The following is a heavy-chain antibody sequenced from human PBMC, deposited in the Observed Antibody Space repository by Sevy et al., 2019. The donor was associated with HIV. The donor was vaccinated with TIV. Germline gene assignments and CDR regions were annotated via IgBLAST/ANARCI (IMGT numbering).Heavy chain of an antibody. CDR3: TRGYYSDSSGYSDY. V-gene: IGHV3-49*03. Sequence: GGSLRLSCTGSEFTFGDYAMSWFRQAPGMGLEWVGFIRSKDYGGATEYAASVNGRFTISRDDSKSIADLQMNSLKTADIAVYYCTRGYYSDSSGYSDYWGQGTLVTVSS. CDR2: IRSKDYGGAT. J-gene: IGHJ4*02. D-gene: IGHD3-22*01. CDR1: EFTFGDYA.